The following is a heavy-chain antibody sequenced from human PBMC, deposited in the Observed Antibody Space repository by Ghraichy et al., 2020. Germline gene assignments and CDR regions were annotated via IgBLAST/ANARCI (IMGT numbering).Heavy chain of an antibody. V-gene: IGHV4-59*08. Sequence: SQTLSLTFTVSGGSISDYYWSWIRQPPGKSLEWIGYIYYSGSTIYNPSLRSRVTISVDTSKNQFSLRLSSVTAADTAVYYCARRLLGSDYVLDSWGRGTLVTVSS. CDR1: GGSISDYY. CDR3: ARRLLGSDYVLDS. J-gene: IGHJ4*02. CDR2: IYYSGST. D-gene: IGHD4-17*01.